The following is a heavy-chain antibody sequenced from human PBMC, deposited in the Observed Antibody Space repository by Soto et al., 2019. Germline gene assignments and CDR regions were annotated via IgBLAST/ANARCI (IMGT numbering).Heavy chain of an antibody. V-gene: IGHV3-64*01. D-gene: IGHD5-12*01. J-gene: IGHJ4*02. CDR3: AKDRDGYNSGDYFDY. Sequence: GGSLRLSCAASGFTFSSYAMSWVRQAPGKGLEWVSGISSNGVGTYYANSVRGRFTISRDNSKNTVYLQMGSLRPEDMAVYYCAKDRDGYNSGDYFDYWGQGTLVTVSS. CDR1: GFTFSSYA. CDR2: ISSNGVGT.